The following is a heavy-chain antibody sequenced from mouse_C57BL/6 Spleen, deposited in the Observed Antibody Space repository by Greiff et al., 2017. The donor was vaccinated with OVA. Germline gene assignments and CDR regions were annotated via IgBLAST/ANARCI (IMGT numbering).Heavy chain of an antibody. Sequence: VKLMESGAELARPGASVKLSCKASGYTFTSYGISWVKQRTGQGLEWIGEIYPRSGNTYYNEKFKGKATLTADKSSSTAYMELRSLTSEDSAVYFCARDGDGYYFMDYWGQGTSVTVSS. CDR1: GYTFTSYG. CDR2: IYPRSGNT. CDR3: ARDGDGYYFMDY. D-gene: IGHD2-3*01. J-gene: IGHJ4*01. V-gene: IGHV1-81*01.